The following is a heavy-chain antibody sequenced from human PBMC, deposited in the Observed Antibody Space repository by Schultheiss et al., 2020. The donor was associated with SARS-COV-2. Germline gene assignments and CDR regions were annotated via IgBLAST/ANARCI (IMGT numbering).Heavy chain of an antibody. CDR1: GGSFSSYY. CDR3: ARGWDYGGNSGEDY. J-gene: IGHJ4*02. CDR2: IYYSGST. D-gene: IGHD4-23*01. V-gene: IGHV4-59*12. Sequence: SETLSLTCAVYGGSFSSYYWSWIRQPPGKGLEWIGYIYYSGSTYYNPSLKSRVTISVDTSKNQFSLKLSSVTAADTAVYYCARGWDYGGNSGEDYWGQGTLVTVSS.